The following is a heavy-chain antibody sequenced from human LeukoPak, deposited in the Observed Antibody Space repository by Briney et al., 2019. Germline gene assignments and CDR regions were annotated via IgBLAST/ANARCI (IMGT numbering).Heavy chain of an antibody. V-gene: IGHV1-69*13. D-gene: IGHD5/OR15-5a*01. CDR3: ARERDSVIEEYYGMDV. CDR2: IIPIFGTA. J-gene: IGHJ6*02. Sequence: ASVKVSCKASGGTFSSYAISWVRQAPGQGLEWMGGIIPIFGTANYAQKFQGRVTITADESTSTAYMELSSLRSEDTAVYYCARERDSVIEEYYGMDVWGQGTTVTVSS. CDR1: GGTFSSYA.